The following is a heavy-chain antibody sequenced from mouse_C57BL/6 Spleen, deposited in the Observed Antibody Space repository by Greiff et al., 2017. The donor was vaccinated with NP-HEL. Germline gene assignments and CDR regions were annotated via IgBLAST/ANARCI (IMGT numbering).Heavy chain of an antibody. CDR2: IYPSDSET. D-gene: IGHD2-4*01. CDR1: GYTFTSYW. Sequence: QVQLQQPGAELVRPGSSVKLSCKASGYTFTSYWMDWVKQRPGQGLEWIGNIYPSDSETHYNQKFKDKATLTVDKSSSTAYMQLSRLTSEDSAVYYCAREDYDYGDYWGQGTTLTVSS. J-gene: IGHJ2*01. CDR3: AREDYDYGDY. V-gene: IGHV1-61*01.